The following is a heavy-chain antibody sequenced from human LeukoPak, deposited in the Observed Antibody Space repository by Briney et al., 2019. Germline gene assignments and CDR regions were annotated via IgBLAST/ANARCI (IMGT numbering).Heavy chain of an antibody. V-gene: IGHV1-69*05. J-gene: IGHJ6*03. CDR1: GGTFSSYA. CDR3: AKDPIIAAAGTGYYYYYMDV. Sequence: SVKVSCKASGGTFSSYAISWVRQAPGQGLEWMGGIIPIFGTANYTQKFQGRVTMTRDMSTSTVYMELSSLRSDDTAVYYCAKDPIIAAAGTGYYYYYMDVWGKGTAVTISS. D-gene: IGHD6-13*01. CDR2: IIPIFGTA.